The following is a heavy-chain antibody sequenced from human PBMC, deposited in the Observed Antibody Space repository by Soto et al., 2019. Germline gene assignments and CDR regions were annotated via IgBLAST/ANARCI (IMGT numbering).Heavy chain of an antibody. CDR3: ARDSGTPLSEQLWAVNCFDP. CDR2: ISAYNGNT. J-gene: IGHJ5*02. CDR1: GYIFTSYG. V-gene: IGHV1-18*01. D-gene: IGHD5-18*01. Sequence: QVQLVQSGVEVKKPGASVTVSCKASGYIFTSYGISWVRQAPGQGLEWMGWISAYNGNTKYAQNLQGRVTLTTDTSTYTAYMELRSLQSDDTAVYYCARDSGTPLSEQLWAVNCFDPWGQGTLVTVSS.